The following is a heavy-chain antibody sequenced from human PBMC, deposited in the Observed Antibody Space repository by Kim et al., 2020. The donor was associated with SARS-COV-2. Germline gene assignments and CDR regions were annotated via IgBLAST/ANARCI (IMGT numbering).Heavy chain of an antibody. CDR2: MNPNSGNT. CDR1: GYTFTSYD. V-gene: IGHV1-8*01. D-gene: IGHD3-3*01. Sequence: ASVKVSCKASGYTFTSYDINWVRRATGQGLEWMGWMNPNSGNTGYAQKFQGRVTMTRNTSISTAYMELSSLRSEDTAVYYCARGRGITIFGVVIGNYYYGMDVWGQGTTVTVSS. J-gene: IGHJ6*02. CDR3: ARGRGITIFGVVIGNYYYGMDV.